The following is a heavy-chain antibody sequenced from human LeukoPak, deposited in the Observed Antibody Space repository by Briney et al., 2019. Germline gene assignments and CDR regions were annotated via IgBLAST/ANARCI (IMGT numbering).Heavy chain of an antibody. J-gene: IGHJ4*02. D-gene: IGHD2-2*01. CDR3: ARGIVVVPAATVLGFDY. V-gene: IGHV1-69*05. CDR1: GGTFSSYA. CDR2: IIPIFGTA. Sequence: GASVKVSCKASGGTFSSYAISWVRQAPGQGLEWMGGIIPIFGTANYAQKFQGRVTITTDESTSTAYMELSSLRSEDTAVYYCARGIVVVPAATVLGFDYWGQGTLVTVSS.